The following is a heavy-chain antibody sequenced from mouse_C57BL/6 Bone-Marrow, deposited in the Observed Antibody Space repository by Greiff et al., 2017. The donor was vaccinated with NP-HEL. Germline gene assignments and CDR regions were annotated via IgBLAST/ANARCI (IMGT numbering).Heavy chain of an antibody. CDR1: GFSLTSYG. Sequence: VQLQQSGPGLVQPSQSLSITCTVSGFSLTSYGVHWVRQSPGTGLEWLGVIWRGGSTDSNAAFIYSLSISKDNSKSQVFFKMNRLQADDTARYYCARKVDYSNSFAYWGQGTLVTVSA. J-gene: IGHJ3*01. CDR2: IWRGGST. CDR3: ARKVDYSNSFAY. V-gene: IGHV2-2*01. D-gene: IGHD2-5*01.